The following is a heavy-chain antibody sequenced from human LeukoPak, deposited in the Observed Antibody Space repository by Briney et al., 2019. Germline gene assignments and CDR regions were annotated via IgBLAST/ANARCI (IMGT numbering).Heavy chain of an antibody. J-gene: IGHJ4*02. V-gene: IGHV4-30-4*01. D-gene: IGHD3-22*01. CDR2: IYYSGST. CDR1: GGSISSGDYY. CDR3: ARGVSYYDSSGSTDY. Sequence: PSETLSLTCTVSGGSISSGDYYWSWIRQPPGKGLEWIGYIYYSGSTYYNPSLKSRVTISVDTSKNQFSLKLSSVTAADTAVYYCARGVSYYDSSGSTDYWGQGTLVTVSS.